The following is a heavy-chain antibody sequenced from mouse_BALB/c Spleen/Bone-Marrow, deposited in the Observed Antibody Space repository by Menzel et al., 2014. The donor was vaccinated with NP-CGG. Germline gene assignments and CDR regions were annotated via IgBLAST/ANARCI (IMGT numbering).Heavy chain of an antibody. CDR3: TRSYGSSYEYYFDY. J-gene: IGHJ2*01. D-gene: IGHD1-1*01. Sequence: VQLQQSGAELVRPGASVMLSCKASGYTFTSYWINWVKQRPGQGLEWIGNIYPSDSYTNYNQKFKDKATLTVDKSSSTAYMQLSSPTSEDSAVYYCTRSYGSSYEYYFDYWGQGTTLTVSS. CDR2: IYPSDSYT. V-gene: IGHV1-69*02. CDR1: GYTFTSYW.